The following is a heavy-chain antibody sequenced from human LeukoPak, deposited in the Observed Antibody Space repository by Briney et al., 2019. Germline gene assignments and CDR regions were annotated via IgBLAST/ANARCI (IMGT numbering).Heavy chain of an antibody. D-gene: IGHD3-22*01. CDR2: INHSGST. J-gene: IGHJ4*02. V-gene: IGHV4-34*01. Sequence: SETLSLTCAVYGGSFSGYYWSWIRQPPGKGLEWIGEINHSGSTNYNPSLESRVTISVDTSKNQFSLKLSSVTAADTAVYFCARQDHYYDSSAYHGEFDYWGQGTLVTVSS. CDR1: GGSFSGYY. CDR3: ARQDHYYDSSAYHGEFDY.